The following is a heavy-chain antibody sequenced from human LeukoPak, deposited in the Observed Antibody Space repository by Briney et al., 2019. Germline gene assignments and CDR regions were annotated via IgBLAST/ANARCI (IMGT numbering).Heavy chain of an antibody. J-gene: IGHJ4*02. CDR1: GGSISSSISY. D-gene: IGHD1-26*01. Sequence: PSETLSLTCTVSGGSISSSISYWSWLRQPPGTGLERIATIYYSGSTYYSPSLKSRVTISVDTSKNQFSLKVTSMTAADTAVYYCARRIVGVIDAFDYWGQGALVTVSS. CDR3: ARRIVGVIDAFDY. CDR2: IYYSGST. V-gene: IGHV4-39*01.